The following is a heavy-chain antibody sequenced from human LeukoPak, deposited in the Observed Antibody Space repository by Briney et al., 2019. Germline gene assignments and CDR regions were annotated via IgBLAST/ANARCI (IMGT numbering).Heavy chain of an antibody. Sequence: SETLSLTCAVSGGSINSGGYSWSWIRQPPGKGLEWIGYIYYSGATYYNPSLKSRLTISVDTSKNQFSLKLTSVTAADTAVYYCARHPSGRMWLQQGGWFDPWGQGTLVTVSS. J-gene: IGHJ5*02. D-gene: IGHD5-24*01. CDR1: GGSINSGGYS. CDR3: ARHPSGRMWLQQGGWFDP. V-gene: IGHV4-30-4*07. CDR2: IYYSGAT.